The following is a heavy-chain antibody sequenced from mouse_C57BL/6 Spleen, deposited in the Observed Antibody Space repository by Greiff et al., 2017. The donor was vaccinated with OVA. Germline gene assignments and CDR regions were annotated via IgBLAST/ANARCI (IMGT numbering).Heavy chain of an antibody. V-gene: IGHV1-26*01. Sequence: EVQLQQSGPELVKPGASVKISCKASGYTFTDYYMNWVKQSHGKSLEWIGDINPNNGGTSYNQKFKGKATLTVDKSSSTAYMELRSLTSEDSAVYYGARGRGLRRGESYYFDYWGQGTTLTVSS. CDR3: ARGRGLRRGESYYFDY. J-gene: IGHJ2*01. CDR2: INPNNGGT. CDR1: GYTFTDYY. D-gene: IGHD2-4*01.